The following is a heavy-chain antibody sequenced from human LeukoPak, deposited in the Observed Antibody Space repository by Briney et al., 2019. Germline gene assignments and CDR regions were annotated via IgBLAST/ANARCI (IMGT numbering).Heavy chain of an antibody. D-gene: IGHD3-10*01. CDR1: GGSFSGYY. CDR3: ARGRRARWYFDY. CDR2: INHSGST. J-gene: IGHJ4*02. Sequence: SETLSLTCAVYGGSFSGYYWSLIRQPPGKGLEWVGEINHSGSTNYNPSLKSRVTISVDTSKNQFSLKLSSVTAADTAVYYCARGRRARWYFDYWGQGTLVTVSS. V-gene: IGHV4-34*01.